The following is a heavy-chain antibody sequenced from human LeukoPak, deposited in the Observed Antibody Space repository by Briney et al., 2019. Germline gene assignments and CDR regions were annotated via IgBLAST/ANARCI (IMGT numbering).Heavy chain of an antibody. J-gene: IGHJ3*02. CDR2: INPNSGGT. V-gene: IGHV1-2*06. CDR3: ARVARYSSGGGAFDI. CDR1: GYTFIGYY. D-gene: IGHD6-19*01. Sequence: ASVKVSCKASGYTFIGYYMHWVRQAPGQGLEWMGRINPNSGGTNYAQKFQGRVTMTRDTSISTAYMELSRLRSDDTAVYYCARVARYSSGGGAFDIWGQGTMVTVSS.